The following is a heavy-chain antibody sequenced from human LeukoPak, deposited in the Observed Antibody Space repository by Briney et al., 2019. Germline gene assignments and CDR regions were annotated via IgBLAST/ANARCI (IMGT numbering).Heavy chain of an antibody. D-gene: IGHD3-10*01. V-gene: IGHV4-34*01. CDR1: GGSFSGYY. CDR3: ARGATMVRGVIISRWFDP. CDR2: INHSGST. J-gene: IGHJ5*02. Sequence: PSETLSLTCAVYGGSFSGYYWSWIRQPPGKGLEWIGEINHSGSTNYNPSLKSRVTISVDTSKNQFSLKLSSVTAADTAVYYCARGATMVRGVIISRWFDPWGQETLVTVSS.